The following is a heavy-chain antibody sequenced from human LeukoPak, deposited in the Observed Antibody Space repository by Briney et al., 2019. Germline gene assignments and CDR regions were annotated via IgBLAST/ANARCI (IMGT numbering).Heavy chain of an antibody. J-gene: IGHJ4*02. CDR1: GFTFSNYG. D-gene: IGHD3-10*01. CDR3: TGNYYGSGSYADFDY. Sequence: GRSLRLSCAASGFTFSNYGMHWVRQAPGKGLEWVAVIPYDGNKKYYADSVKGRFTISRDNSKNTLYMQMDSLKTEDTAVYYCTGNYYGSGSYADFDYWGQGTLVTVSS. V-gene: IGHV3-30*03. CDR2: IPYDGNKK.